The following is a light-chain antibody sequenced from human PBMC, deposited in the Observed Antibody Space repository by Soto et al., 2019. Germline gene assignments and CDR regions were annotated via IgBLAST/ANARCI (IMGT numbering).Light chain of an antibody. CDR2: EVL. J-gene: IGLJ2*01. CDR1: SSDVGDFTY. CDR3: SSFVGSNNLV. Sequence: QSALTQPPSAYGSPGQSVTISCTGSSSDVGDFTYVSWYQQHPGKVPRLIIYEVLKRPSGVPDRFSGSKSGNTASLTVSGLQPEDEADYFCSSFVGSNNLVFGGGTQLTVL. V-gene: IGLV2-8*01.